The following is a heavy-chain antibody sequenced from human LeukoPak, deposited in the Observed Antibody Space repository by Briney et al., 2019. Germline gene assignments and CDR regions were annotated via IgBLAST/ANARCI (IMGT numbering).Heavy chain of an antibody. CDR3: AESSITYGSGNYDSRAFDY. J-gene: IGHJ4*02. V-gene: IGHV3-23*01. Sequence: GGSLRLSCAASGFTFSSHAMNWVRQAPGKGLEWVSVISGSGGNTYYADSVKGRFTISRDNSKNTLYLQMNSLRVDDTAVYYCAESSITYGSGNYDSRAFDYWGQGTLVTLSS. CDR2: ISGSGGNT. CDR1: GFTFSSHA. D-gene: IGHD3-10*01.